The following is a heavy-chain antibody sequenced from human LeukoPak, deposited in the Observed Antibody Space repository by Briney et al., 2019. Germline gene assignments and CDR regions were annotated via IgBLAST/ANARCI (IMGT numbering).Heavy chain of an antibody. CDR3: AREYNWKNWFDP. CDR2: ISSSSSYI. CDR1: GFTFSSYS. Sequence: PGGSLRLSCAASGFTFSSYSMNWVRQAPGKGLEWVSSISSSSSYIYYADSVKGRFTISRDNAKNSLYLQMNSLRAEDTAVYYCAREYNWKNWFDPWGQGTLVTVSS. V-gene: IGHV3-21*01. J-gene: IGHJ5*02. D-gene: IGHD1-1*01.